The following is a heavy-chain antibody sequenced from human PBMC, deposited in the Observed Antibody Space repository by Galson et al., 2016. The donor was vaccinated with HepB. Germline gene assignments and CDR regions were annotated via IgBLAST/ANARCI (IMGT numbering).Heavy chain of an antibody. V-gene: IGHV3-53*01. CDR2: SYGDGST. CDR1: GFIVSNDY. Sequence: SLRLSCAASGFIVSNDYMNWVRQAPGKGLEWLSVSYGDGSTYYADSVRGRFTISRDNSKNSVFLQMNNLRADDKAVYYGARDPGFRNGRNVWAQGTTVTVSS. CDR3: ARDPGFRNGRNV. J-gene: IGHJ6*02.